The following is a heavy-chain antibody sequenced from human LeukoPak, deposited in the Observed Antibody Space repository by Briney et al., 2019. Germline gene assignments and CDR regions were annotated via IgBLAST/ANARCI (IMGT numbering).Heavy chain of an antibody. D-gene: IGHD6-13*01. V-gene: IGHV3-30-3*01. CDR1: GFTFSSYA. CDR3: ARLPYSSSWYRDY. CDR2: ISYDGSNK. J-gene: IGHJ4*02. Sequence: PGGSLRLSCAASGFTFSSYAMHWVRQAPGKGLEWVAVISYDGSNKYYADSVKGRFTISRDNSKNTLYLQMNGLRAEDTAVYYCARLPYSSSWYRDYWGQGTLVTVSS.